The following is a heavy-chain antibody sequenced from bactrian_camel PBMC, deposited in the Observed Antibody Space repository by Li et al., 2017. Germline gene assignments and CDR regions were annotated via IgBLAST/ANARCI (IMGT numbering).Heavy chain of an antibody. CDR2: IDSVGST. V-gene: IGHV3S53*01. Sequence: HVQLVESGGGSVQAGGSLTLSCVVPGLSYSSNCVGWFRQAPGQKREGVAIIDSVGSTNYADSVKGRFTISRDNAKNTAHLQMNSLKSEDTALYYCHMGGSYDSTCEDIQQNYWGQGTQVTVS. CDR1: GLSYSSNC. CDR3: HMGGSYDSTCEDIQQNY. J-gene: IGHJ4*01. D-gene: IGHD6*01.